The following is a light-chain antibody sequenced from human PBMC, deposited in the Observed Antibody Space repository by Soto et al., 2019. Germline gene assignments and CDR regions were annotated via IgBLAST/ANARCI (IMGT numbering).Light chain of an antibody. CDR1: SSNIGSNY. V-gene: IGLV1-47*02. Sequence: QSVLTQPPSASGTPGQRVTISCSGSSSNIGSNYVYWYQQVPGTAPKLLIYSNNQRPSGVPDRFSGSKSGTSASLAISGLRSEDEADYYCATWDDSLSALYVLGTGTKLTVL. CDR2: SNN. CDR3: ATWDDSLSALYV. J-gene: IGLJ1*01.